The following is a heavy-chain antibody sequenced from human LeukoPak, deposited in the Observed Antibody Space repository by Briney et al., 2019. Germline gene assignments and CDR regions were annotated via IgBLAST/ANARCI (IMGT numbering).Heavy chain of an antibody. Sequence: ASVKVSCKASGYTFTSHSMSWVQQAPGQGPEWMGWINTNTGNPTYAQGFTGRFVFSLDTSVSTAYLQISSLKPEDTAVYYCARDRVAPDCWGQGTLVTVSS. CDR3: ARDRVAPDC. D-gene: IGHD2-15*01. CDR2: INTNTGNP. J-gene: IGHJ4*02. V-gene: IGHV7-4-1*02. CDR1: GYTFTSHS.